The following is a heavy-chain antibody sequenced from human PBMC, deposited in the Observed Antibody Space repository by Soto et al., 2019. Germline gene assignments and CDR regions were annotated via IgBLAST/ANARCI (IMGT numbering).Heavy chain of an antibody. CDR3: AREVQPAVRREYDY. J-gene: IGHJ4*02. CDR1: GYTFTGYY. CDR2: INPNSGGT. V-gene: IGHV1-2*04. Sequence: GASVKVSCKASGYTFTGYYMHWVRQAPGQGLEWMGWINPNSGGTNYAQKFQGWVTMTRDTSISTAYMELSRLRSDDTAVYYCAREVQPAVRREYDYWGQGALVTVSS. D-gene: IGHD3-10*01.